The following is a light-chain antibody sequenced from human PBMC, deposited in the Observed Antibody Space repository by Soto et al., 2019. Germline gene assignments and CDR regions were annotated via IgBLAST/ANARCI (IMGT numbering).Light chain of an antibody. CDR2: DNN. J-gene: IGLJ2*01. Sequence: QSVLSQPSSVSAAPGQKVTISRSGSSSNIGNHFVSWYQQVPATAPKLLIYDNNKRPSGIPDRFSGSKSGTSATLGITGLQTGDEADYYCETWDSSLSAVVFGGGTKLTVL. CDR3: ETWDSSLSAVV. CDR1: SSNIGNHF. V-gene: IGLV1-51*01.